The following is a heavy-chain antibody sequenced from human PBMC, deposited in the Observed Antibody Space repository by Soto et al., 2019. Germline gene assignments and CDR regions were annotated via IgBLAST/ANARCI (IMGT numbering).Heavy chain of an antibody. Sequence: QITLKESGPTLVIPTQTLTLTCTLSGFSLSTSVVGVGWIRQAPGKALEWLGVIYRDDDKRYNPSLKTRLTITRDSSTKQVLLTMPNMDPVDTATYYCAYRQEYRDSWNSGWFDPWGQGTLVTVSS. CDR1: GFSLSTSVVG. CDR2: IYRDDDK. J-gene: IGHJ5*02. V-gene: IGHV2-5*02. CDR3: AYRQEYRDSWNSGWFDP. D-gene: IGHD1-7*01.